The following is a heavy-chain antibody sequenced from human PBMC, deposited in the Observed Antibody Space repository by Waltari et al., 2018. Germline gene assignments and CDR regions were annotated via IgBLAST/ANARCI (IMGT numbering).Heavy chain of an antibody. Sequence: EVQLVETGGGSFQPGASLRLSCAASGPTVGNNYMSWVRQAPGKGLEGVSCIYSGGTTQYADSVKGRFTIARDSSKNTLYLQMNSLRVEDTAVYYCATSPTRSFWGQGTLVAVSS. J-gene: IGHJ4*02. D-gene: IGHD2-15*01. CDR2: IYSGGTT. V-gene: IGHV3-53*02. CDR1: GPTVGNNY. CDR3: ATSPTRSF.